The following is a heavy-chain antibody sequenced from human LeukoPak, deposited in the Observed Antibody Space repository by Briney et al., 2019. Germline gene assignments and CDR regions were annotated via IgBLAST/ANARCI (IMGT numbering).Heavy chain of an antibody. CDR3: ARLNGDLMVRATDY. CDR2: VSYNGQP. D-gene: IGHD3-10*01. V-gene: IGHV4-30-2*01. CDR1: GVSVRTMSSY. J-gene: IGHJ4*02. Sequence: NPSQTLSLTCTVSGVSVRTMSSYWSWIRQPPGEGPQWIGYVSYNGQPYYMPSLRSRVTISADMSKNQFSLQLNSVSAADTAVYYCARLNGDLMVRATDYWGQGTLVTVSS.